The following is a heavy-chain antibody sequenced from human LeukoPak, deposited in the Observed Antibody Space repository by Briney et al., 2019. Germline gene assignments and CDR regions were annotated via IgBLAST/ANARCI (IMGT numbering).Heavy chain of an antibody. V-gene: IGHV4-39*07. D-gene: IGHD6-19*01. CDR3: ARVAVAGRVSWFDP. CDR2: IYYSGST. CDR1: GGSIYSSSYY. Sequence: KPSETLSLTCTVSGGSIYSSSYYWGWIRQSPGKGLEWIGSIYYSGSTNYNPSLKSRVTISVDKSKNQFSLKLSSVTAADTAMYYCARVAVAGRVSWFDPWGQGTLVTVSS. J-gene: IGHJ5*02.